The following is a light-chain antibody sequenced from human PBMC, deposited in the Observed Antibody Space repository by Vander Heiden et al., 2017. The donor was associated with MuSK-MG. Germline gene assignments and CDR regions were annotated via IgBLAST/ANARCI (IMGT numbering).Light chain of an antibody. V-gene: IGKV1-5*03. CDR2: KAS. J-gene: IGKJ1*01. Sequence: IQMTQSPSTLSASVGDRVTITCRASQSISSWLDWYQQKPGKAPKLLIYKASSLESGVPSMFSGSGYGTEFTLTVSSLQSDDFATYYRQQYNSYLTFGQGTKVEIK. CDR3: QQYNSYLT. CDR1: QSISSW.